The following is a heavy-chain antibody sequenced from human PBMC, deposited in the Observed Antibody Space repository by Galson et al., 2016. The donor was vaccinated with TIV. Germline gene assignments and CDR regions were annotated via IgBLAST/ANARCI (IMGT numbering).Heavy chain of an antibody. D-gene: IGHD4-23*01. V-gene: IGHV3-23*01. CDR1: GFTFSTYA. J-gene: IGHJ3*01. CDR2: IVGTGGTT. CDR3: AKRKNYGGDAFDL. Sequence: SLRLSCAASGFTFSTYAMNWVRQAPGKGLEWVSGIVGTGGTTYYADSVKGRFTISRDNSKNTLYLQMNSLRAEDTAVYYCAKRKNYGGDAFDLWGQGTLDTVSS.